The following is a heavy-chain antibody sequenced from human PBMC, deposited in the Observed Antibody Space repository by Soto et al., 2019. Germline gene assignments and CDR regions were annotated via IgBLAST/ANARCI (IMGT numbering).Heavy chain of an antibody. D-gene: IGHD3-10*01. CDR2: ISGSGDST. CDR3: AKALYGGFTY. CDR1: GFSFSVYA. Sequence: EVRLLESGGGLVQPGGSLRLSCAASGFSFSVYAMSWVRQAPGKGLEWVSGISGSGDSTHYADSVKGRFTVSRDNSKSMQYLQTNSLRAEDTAIYYCAKALYGGFTYWGQGTLVPVSS. J-gene: IGHJ4*02. V-gene: IGHV3-23*01.